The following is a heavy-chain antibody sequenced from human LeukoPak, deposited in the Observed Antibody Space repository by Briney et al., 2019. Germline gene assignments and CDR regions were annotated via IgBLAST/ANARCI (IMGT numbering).Heavy chain of an antibody. Sequence: PSETLSLTCTVSGGSISSHYWSWIRQPPGKGLEWIGYIYYSGSTNYNPSLKSRVTISVDTSKNQFSLKLSSVTAADTAVYYCASGEYYDFWSGDQNWFDPWGQGTLVTVSS. CDR2: IYYSGST. CDR3: ASGEYYDFWSGDQNWFDP. V-gene: IGHV4-59*11. CDR1: GGSISSHY. D-gene: IGHD3-3*01. J-gene: IGHJ5*02.